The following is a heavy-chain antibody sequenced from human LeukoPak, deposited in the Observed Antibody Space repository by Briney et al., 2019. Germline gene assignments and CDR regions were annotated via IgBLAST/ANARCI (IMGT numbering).Heavy chain of an antibody. J-gene: IGHJ4*02. Sequence: SETLSLTCTVSGGSISSGGYYWSWIRQHPGKGLEWIGYIYYSGSTYYNQSLKSRVTISVDTSKNQFSLKLSSVTAADTAVYYCARDDGGSSSRFDYWGQGTLVTVSS. CDR3: ARDDGGSSSRFDY. D-gene: IGHD3-16*01. V-gene: IGHV4-31*03. CDR2: IYYSGST. CDR1: GGSISSGGYY.